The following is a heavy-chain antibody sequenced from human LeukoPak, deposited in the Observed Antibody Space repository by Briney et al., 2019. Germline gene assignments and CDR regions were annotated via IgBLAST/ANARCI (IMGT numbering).Heavy chain of an antibody. D-gene: IGHD6-19*01. CDR3: TRVLYSSGWYGDHY. J-gene: IGHJ4*02. Sequence: GGSLRLSCAASGFTFSSYAMSWVRQAPGKGLEWVSYISSSSSTIYYADSVKGRFTISRDNAKNSLYLQMNSLRAKDTAVYYCTRVLYSSGWYGDHYWGQGTLVTVSS. CDR1: GFTFSSYA. V-gene: IGHV3-48*01. CDR2: ISSSSSTI.